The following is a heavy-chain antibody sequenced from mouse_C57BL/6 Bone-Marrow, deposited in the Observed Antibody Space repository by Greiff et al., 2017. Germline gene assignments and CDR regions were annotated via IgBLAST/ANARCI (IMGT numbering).Heavy chain of an antibody. V-gene: IGHV5-6*02. J-gene: IGHJ3*01. CDR3: ARMRVAWFAY. D-gene: IGHD1-1*01. CDR1: GFTFSSYG. CDR2: ISSGGSYT. Sequence: DVKLVESGGDLVKPGGSLKLSCAASGFTFSSYGMSWVRQTPDKRLEWVATISSGGSYTYYPDSVKGRFTISRDNAKNTLYLQMSSLKSEDTAMYYCARMRVAWFAYWGQGTLVTVSA.